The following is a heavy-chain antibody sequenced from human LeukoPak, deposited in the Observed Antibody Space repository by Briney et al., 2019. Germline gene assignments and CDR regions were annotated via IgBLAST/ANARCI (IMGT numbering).Heavy chain of an antibody. J-gene: IGHJ4*02. CDR3: AGVIWDDYGDY. V-gene: IGHV3-48*04. Sequence: GGSLRLSCAASGFTFSNYNMNWVRQAPGKGLEWVSYIGSSISTIYYADSVKGRFTISRDNAKNSLYLQMNSLRAEDTAVYYCAGVIWDDYGDYWGQGTLVTVSS. CDR2: IGSSISTI. D-gene: IGHD3-16*01. CDR1: GFTFSNYN.